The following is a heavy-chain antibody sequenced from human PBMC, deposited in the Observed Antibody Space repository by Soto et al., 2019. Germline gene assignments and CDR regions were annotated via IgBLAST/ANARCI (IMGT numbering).Heavy chain of an antibody. J-gene: IGHJ5*02. Sequence: GGSLRLSCAASGFTFRSFTMNWVRQAPGKGLEWVSTISSNSAYIYYTDALRGRFTISRDNAKNSLHLQMNSLRAEDTAVYYCTRDSSRDSSARGWFDPWGPGTLVTVSS. D-gene: IGHD6-13*01. CDR1: GFTFRSFT. V-gene: IGHV3-21*01. CDR3: TRDSSRDSSARGWFDP. CDR2: ISSNSAYI.